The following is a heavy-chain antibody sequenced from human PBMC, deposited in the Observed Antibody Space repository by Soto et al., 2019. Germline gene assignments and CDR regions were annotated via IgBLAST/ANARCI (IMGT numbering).Heavy chain of an antibody. CDR3: ARRYGYSLDY. D-gene: IGHD1-1*01. V-gene: IGHV4-59*01. CDR1: GCSISSYY. J-gene: IGHJ4*02. Sequence: PSETLSLTCTVSGCSISSYYWSWIRQPPGKGLEWIGYIYYSGSTNYNPSLKSRVTISVDTSKNQFSLKLSSVTAADTAVYYCARRYGYSLDYWGQGTLVTVSS. CDR2: IYYSGST.